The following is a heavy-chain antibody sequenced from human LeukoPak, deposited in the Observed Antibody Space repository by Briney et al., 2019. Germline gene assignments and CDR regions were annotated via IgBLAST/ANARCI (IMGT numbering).Heavy chain of an antibody. CDR3: AKAVDDSSGYGYGY. CDR2: ISGSGGST. D-gene: IGHD3-22*01. Sequence: GGSLRPSCAASGFTFSSYAMSWVRQAPGKGLEWVSAISGSGGSTYYAGSVKGRFTISRDNSKNTLYLQMNSLRAEDTAVYYCAKAVDDSSGYGYGYWGQGTLVTVSS. J-gene: IGHJ4*02. V-gene: IGHV3-23*01. CDR1: GFTFSSYA.